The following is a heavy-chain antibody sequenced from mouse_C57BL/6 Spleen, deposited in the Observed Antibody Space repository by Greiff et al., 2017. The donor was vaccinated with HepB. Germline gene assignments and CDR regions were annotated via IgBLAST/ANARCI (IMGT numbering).Heavy chain of an antibody. CDR1: GFTFTDYY. V-gene: IGHV7-3*01. J-gene: IGHJ4*01. Sequence: DVQLVESGGGLVQPGGSLSLSCAASGFTFTDYYMSWVRQPPGKALEWLGFIRNKANGYTTEYSASVKGRFTISRDNSQSILYLQMNALRAEDSATYYCARSYYYGSSNYAMDYWGQGTSVTVSS. D-gene: IGHD1-1*01. CDR2: IRNKANGYTT. CDR3: ARSYYYGSSNYAMDY.